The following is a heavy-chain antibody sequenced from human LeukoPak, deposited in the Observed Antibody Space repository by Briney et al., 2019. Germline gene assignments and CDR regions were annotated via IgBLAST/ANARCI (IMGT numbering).Heavy chain of an antibody. CDR1: GFPLSDQY. CDR3: ARDRYSSSWFDI. D-gene: IGHD6-13*01. V-gene: IGHV3-11*05. Sequence: GGSLRLSCAASGFPLSDQYMSWTRQAPGKGLEWVSYISSSSSFTNYADSVKGRFTISRDNAKTSLYLQMNSLRAEDTAVYYCARDRYSSSWFDIWGQGTKVTVSS. CDR2: ISSSSSFT. J-gene: IGHJ3*02.